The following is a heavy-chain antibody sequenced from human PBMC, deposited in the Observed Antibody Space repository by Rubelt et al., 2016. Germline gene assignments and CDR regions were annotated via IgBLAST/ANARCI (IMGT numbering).Heavy chain of an antibody. Sequence: EVEVVESGGGFIQPGGSLRLSCAASGFTFSFYAMSWVRQAPGKGLELVSALSGSGGSTYYADSVKGRLTISRHNSRNTLYPKMNSLRAEDTALYYCVFDFWGQGTRVTVSS. CDR1: GFTFSFYA. V-gene: IGHV3-23*04. CDR3: VFDF. CDR2: LSGSGGST. J-gene: IGHJ4*02.